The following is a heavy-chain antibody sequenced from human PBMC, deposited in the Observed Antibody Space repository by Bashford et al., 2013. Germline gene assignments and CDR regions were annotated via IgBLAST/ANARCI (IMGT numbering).Heavy chain of an antibody. CDR3: ARIYSGSYYDAFDI. D-gene: IGHD1-26*01. CDR2: ISDNGHSP. Sequence: VRQAPGKGLEWVSTISDNGHSPFYADSVRGRFTISRDNAKNTLYLQMNSLRAEDTAVYYCARIYSGSYYDAFDIWGQGTMVTVSS. J-gene: IGHJ3*02. V-gene: IGHV3-23*01.